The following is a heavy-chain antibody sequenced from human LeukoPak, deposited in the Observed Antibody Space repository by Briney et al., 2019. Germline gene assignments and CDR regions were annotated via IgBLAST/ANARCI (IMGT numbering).Heavy chain of an antibody. Sequence: SETLSLTCTVSGGSISSYYWSWIRQPPGKGLEWIGYIYYSGSTNYNPSLKSRVTISVDTSKNQFSLKLSSVTAADTAVYYCARGWLQSRRAYYFDYWGQGTLVTVSS. CDR1: GGSISSYY. V-gene: IGHV4-59*01. D-gene: IGHD5-24*01. J-gene: IGHJ4*02. CDR3: ARGWLQSRRAYYFDY. CDR2: IYYSGST.